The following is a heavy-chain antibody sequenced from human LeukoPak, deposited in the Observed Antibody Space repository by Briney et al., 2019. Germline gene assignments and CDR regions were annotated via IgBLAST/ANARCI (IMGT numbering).Heavy chain of an antibody. J-gene: IGHJ4*02. V-gene: IGHV5-10-1*01. Sequence: GASLKISCKGSGYSFTSYWITWVRQMPGRGLEWMGTIDPSDSYTNYSPSSQGHVTISADKSISTAYLQWSSLKASDTAIYYCATYTDYELNYWGQGTLVTVSS. CDR1: GYSFTSYW. D-gene: IGHD5-12*01. CDR2: IDPSDSYT. CDR3: ATYTDYELNY.